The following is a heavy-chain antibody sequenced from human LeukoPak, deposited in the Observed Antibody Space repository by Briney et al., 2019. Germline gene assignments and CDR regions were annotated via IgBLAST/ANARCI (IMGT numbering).Heavy chain of an antibody. Sequence: ASVKVSCKASGYTFINYDINWVRQATGQGLEWMGWMNPNSGNTGYAQKFQGRVTITRNTSISTAYMELSSLRSEDTAVYYCARITMVRGSRGSMDVWGKGTTVTVSS. J-gene: IGHJ6*03. CDR2: MNPNSGNT. CDR3: ARITMVRGSRGSMDV. V-gene: IGHV1-8*03. D-gene: IGHD3-10*01. CDR1: GYTFINYD.